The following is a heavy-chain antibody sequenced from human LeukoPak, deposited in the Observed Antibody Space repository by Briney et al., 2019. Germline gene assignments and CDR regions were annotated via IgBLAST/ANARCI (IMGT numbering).Heavy chain of an antibody. CDR1: GFTFSSYS. Sequence: PGGSLRLSCAASGFTFSSYSMNWVRQAPGKGLEWVSSISSSSSYIYYADSVKGRFTISRDNAKNSPYLQMNSLRAEDTAVYYCARGCSSTSCKPLWGQGTMVTVSS. CDR3: ARGCSSTSCKPL. CDR2: ISSSSSYI. V-gene: IGHV3-21*01. J-gene: IGHJ3*01. D-gene: IGHD2-2*01.